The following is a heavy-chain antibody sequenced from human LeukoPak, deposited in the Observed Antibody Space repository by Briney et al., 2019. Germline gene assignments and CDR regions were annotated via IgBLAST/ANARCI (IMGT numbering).Heavy chain of an antibody. V-gene: IGHV3-23*01. J-gene: IGHJ5*02. Sequence: QSGGSLRLSCAASGFTFSSYAMSWVRQAPGKGLEWVSAISGSGGSTYYADSVKGRFTISRDNSKNTLYLQMNSLRAEDTAVYYCSKGFRILEWLFRFDPWGQGTLVTVSS. CDR3: SKGFRILEWLFRFDP. CDR1: GFTFSSYA. CDR2: ISGSGGST. D-gene: IGHD3-3*01.